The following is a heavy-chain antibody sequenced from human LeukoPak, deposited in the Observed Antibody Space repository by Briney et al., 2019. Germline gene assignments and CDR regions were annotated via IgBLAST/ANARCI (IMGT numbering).Heavy chain of an antibody. CDR3: ARVTTDCGDANYFDL. J-gene: IGHJ2*01. CDR1: GGSIRSYY. CDR2: IYYTGST. Sequence: SETLSLTCTASGGSIRSYYWSWIRQPPGKGLEWIGYIYYTGSTNYNPSLKSRVTMSVDTSKNQFSLKLSSVTVADTAVYYCARVTTDCGDANYFDLWGRGTLVTVSS. V-gene: IGHV4-59*01. D-gene: IGHD4-17*01.